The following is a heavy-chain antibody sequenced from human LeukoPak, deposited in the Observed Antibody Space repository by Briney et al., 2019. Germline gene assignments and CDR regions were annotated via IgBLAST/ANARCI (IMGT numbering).Heavy chain of an antibody. CDR2: VSTSGGDT. CDR3: AKDLGASGWDFDY. CDR1: GFTFSTYA. D-gene: IGHD3-16*01. V-gene: IGHV3-23*01. J-gene: IGHJ4*02. Sequence: GGSLRLSCAASGFTFSTYAMSWVRQAPGKGLEWVSSVSTSGGDTYNADSVKGRFTISRDNSKNTLYLQMNSLRAEDTAVYYCAKDLGASGWDFDYWGQGTLVTVSS.